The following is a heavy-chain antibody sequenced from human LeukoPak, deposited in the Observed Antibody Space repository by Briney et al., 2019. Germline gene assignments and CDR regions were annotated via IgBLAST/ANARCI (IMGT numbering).Heavy chain of an antibody. D-gene: IGHD6-6*01. Sequence: PSETLSLTCTVSGGSISSYYWSWIRQPPGKGLEWIGYIYYSGSTNYNPSLKSRVTISVDTSKNQFSLKLSSVTAADTAVYYCAREYSSSRFDYWGQGTLVTVSS. CDR1: GGSISSYY. J-gene: IGHJ4*02. V-gene: IGHV4-59*01. CDR2: IYYSGST. CDR3: AREYSSSRFDY.